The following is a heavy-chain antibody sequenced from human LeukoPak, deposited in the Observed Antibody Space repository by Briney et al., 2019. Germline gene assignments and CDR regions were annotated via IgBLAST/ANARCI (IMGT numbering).Heavy chain of an antibody. CDR3: AKQAYCSSTSCYRFDY. CDR1: GGSISSSSYY. Sequence: SETLSLTCTVSGGSISSSSYYWGWIRQPPGKGLEWIGSIYYSGSTYYNPSLKSRATISVDTSKNQFSLKLSSVTAADTAVYYCAKQAYCSSTSCYRFDYWGQGTLVTVSS. J-gene: IGHJ4*02. D-gene: IGHD2-2*01. CDR2: IYYSGST. V-gene: IGHV4-39*01.